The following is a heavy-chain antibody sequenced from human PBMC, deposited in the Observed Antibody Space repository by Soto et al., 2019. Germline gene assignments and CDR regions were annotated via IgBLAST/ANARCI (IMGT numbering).Heavy chain of an antibody. CDR1: GYTFTGYA. Sequence: QVQLVQSGAEEKKPGASVKVSCKASGYTFTGYAMHWVRQAPGHRLEWMGWINAGNGNTKYSQKFQGRVTIIRDTSASTAYMELSSLRSEDTAVYYCARAVAVPADFDFWGQGTLVTVSS. V-gene: IGHV1-3*05. CDR3: ARAVAVPADFDF. J-gene: IGHJ4*02. CDR2: INAGNGNT. D-gene: IGHD6-19*01.